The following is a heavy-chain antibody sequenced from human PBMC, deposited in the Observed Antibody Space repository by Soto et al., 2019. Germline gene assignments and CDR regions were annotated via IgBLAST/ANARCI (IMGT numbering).Heavy chain of an antibody. V-gene: IGHV3-30*18. Sequence: GGSLRLSCAASGFTFSSYGMHWVRQAPGKGLEWVAVISYDGSNKYYADSVKGRFTISRDNSKNTLYLQMNSLRAEDTAVYYCAKERTAVRVTYFDYWGQGTLVTVSS. CDR2: ISYDGSNK. CDR1: GFTFSSYG. CDR3: AKERTAVRVTYFDY. J-gene: IGHJ4*02. D-gene: IGHD3-10*01.